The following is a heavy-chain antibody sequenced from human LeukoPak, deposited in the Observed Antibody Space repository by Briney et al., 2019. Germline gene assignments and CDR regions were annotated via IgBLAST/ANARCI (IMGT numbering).Heavy chain of an antibody. V-gene: IGHV3-7*01. J-gene: IGHJ4*02. CDR2: IKQDGSEK. Sequence: GGSLRLSCAASGFTFSSYWMNWVRQAPGKGLEWVASIKQDGSEKYYVDSVKGRFTISRDNTKNSLYLQMNSLRAEDTAVYYCARRGIAAAGIFIGYGENYFDYWGQGTLVTVSS. CDR1: GFTFSSYW. D-gene: IGHD6-13*01. CDR3: ARRGIAAAGIFIGYGENYFDY.